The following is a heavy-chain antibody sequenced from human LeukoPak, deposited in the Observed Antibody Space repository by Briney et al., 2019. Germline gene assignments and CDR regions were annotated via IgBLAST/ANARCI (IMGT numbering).Heavy chain of an antibody. D-gene: IGHD3-16*01. CDR3: AKDVNGSGELLP. J-gene: IGHJ5*02. CDR1: GFTFSSYA. CDR2: IRYDGSNK. V-gene: IGHV3-30*02. Sequence: GGSLRLSCAASGFTFSSYAMSWVRKAPGKGLEWVAFIRYDGSNKYYADSVKGRFTISRDNSKNTLYLQMNSLRAEDTAVYYCAKDVNGSGELLPWGQGTLVTVSS.